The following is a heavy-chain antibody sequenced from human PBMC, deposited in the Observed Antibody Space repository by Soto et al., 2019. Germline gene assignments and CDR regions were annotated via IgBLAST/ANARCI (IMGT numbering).Heavy chain of an antibody. CDR2: ISSSSSYI. J-gene: IGHJ5*02. Sequence: PGGSLRLSCAASGFTFSSYTMNWVRQAPGKGLEWVSSISSSSSYIYYADSVKGRFTISRDNAKNSLYLQMNSLRAEDTAVYYCAREADYLNWFDPWGQATLVTVSS. CDR3: AREADYLNWFDP. V-gene: IGHV3-21*01. CDR1: GFTFSSYT. D-gene: IGHD4-17*01.